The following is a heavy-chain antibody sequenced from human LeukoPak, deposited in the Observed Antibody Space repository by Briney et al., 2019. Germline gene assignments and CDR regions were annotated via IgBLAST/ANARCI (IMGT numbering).Heavy chain of an antibody. CDR1: GFTFSSYA. CDR3: ATEVIDSSGYYPFDY. CDR2: ISGSGGST. Sequence: PGGSLRLSCAASGFTFSSYAMSWVRQAPGKGLEWVSAISGSGGSTYYADPVKGRFTISRDNSKNTLYLQMNSLRAEDTAVYYCATEVIDSSGYYPFDYWGQGTLVTVSS. J-gene: IGHJ4*02. V-gene: IGHV3-23*01. D-gene: IGHD3-22*01.